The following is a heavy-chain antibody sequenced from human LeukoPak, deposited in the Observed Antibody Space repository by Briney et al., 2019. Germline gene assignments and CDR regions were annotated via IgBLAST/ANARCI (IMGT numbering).Heavy chain of an antibody. Sequence: SQTLSLTCTVSGGSISSGSYYWSWIRQPAGKGPEWIGRIYTSGSTNYNPSLKSRVTISVDTSKNQFSLKLSSVTAADTAVYYCARVGYYDSFDAFDIWGQGTMVTVSS. CDR3: ARVGYYDSFDAFDI. D-gene: IGHD3-22*01. CDR1: GGSISSGSYY. J-gene: IGHJ3*02. CDR2: IYTSGST. V-gene: IGHV4-61*02.